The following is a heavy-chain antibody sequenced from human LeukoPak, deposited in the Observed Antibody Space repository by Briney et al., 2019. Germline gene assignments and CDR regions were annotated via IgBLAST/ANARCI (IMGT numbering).Heavy chain of an antibody. CDR1: GFTFSSYA. V-gene: IGHV3-23*01. CDR3: ARGIYSSGWYGLGAFDI. CDR2: INSSGGST. J-gene: IGHJ3*02. D-gene: IGHD6-19*01. Sequence: GGSLRLSCAASGFTFSSYAMSWVRQAPGKGLEWVSAINSSGGSTYYADSVKGRFTISRDNSKNTLYLQMNSLRAEDTAVYYCARGIYSSGWYGLGAFDIWGQGTIVTVSS.